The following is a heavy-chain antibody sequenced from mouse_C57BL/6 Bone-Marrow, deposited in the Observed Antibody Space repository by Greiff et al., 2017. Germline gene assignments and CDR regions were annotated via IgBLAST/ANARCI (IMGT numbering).Heavy chain of an antibody. J-gene: IGHJ2*01. V-gene: IGHV1-82*01. Sequence: VQLQQSGPELVKPGASVKISCKASGYAFSSSWMNWVKQRPGKGLEWIGRIYPGDGDPHYNGKFKGKATLTADKASSTAYMQLSSLKSEDSAVCLCALWLRRCNYLDYWGQGTTLTVSS. D-gene: IGHD2-2*01. CDR3: ALWLRRCNYLDY. CDR2: IYPGDGDP. CDR1: GYAFSSSW.